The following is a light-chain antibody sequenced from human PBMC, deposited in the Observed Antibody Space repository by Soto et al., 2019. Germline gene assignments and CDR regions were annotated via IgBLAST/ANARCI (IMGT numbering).Light chain of an antibody. J-gene: IGKJ1*01. CDR3: QHYNNWPPWT. CDR1: QSVSSK. CDR2: GAS. Sequence: EVVMTQSPATLSVSPGERVTLSCRASQSVSSKLAWYQQKPGQAPRLLFYGASTRATGIPARFSGSGSGTEFTLTISSLQSEDFAVYYCQHYNNWPPWTFGQGTKVDIK. V-gene: IGKV3-15*01.